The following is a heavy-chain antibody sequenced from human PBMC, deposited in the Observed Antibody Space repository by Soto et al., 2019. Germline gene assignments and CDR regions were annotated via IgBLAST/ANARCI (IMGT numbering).Heavy chain of an antibody. D-gene: IGHD1-26*01. CDR3: ARGRNGISI. J-gene: IGHJ3*02. CDR1: GGSFSGYY. Sequence: SETLSLTCAVYGGSFSGYYWSWIRQPPGKGLEWIGEINHSGSTNYNPSLKSRVTISVDTSKNQFSLKLSSVTAADTAVYYCARGRNGISIWGQGTMVTVSS. V-gene: IGHV4-34*01. CDR2: INHSGST.